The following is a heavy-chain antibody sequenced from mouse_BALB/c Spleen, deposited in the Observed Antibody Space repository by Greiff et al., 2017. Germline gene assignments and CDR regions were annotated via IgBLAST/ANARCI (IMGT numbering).Heavy chain of an antibody. V-gene: IGHV14-3*02. CDR2: IDPANGNT. J-gene: IGHJ2*01. D-gene: IGHD2-4*01. CDR1: GFNIKDTY. CDR3: ARTMITTLYFDY. Sequence: VQLQQSGAELVKPGASVKLSCTASGFNIKDTYMHWVKQRPEQGLEWIGRIDPANGNTKYDPKFQGKATITADTSSNTAYLQLSSLTSEDTAVYYCARTMITTLYFDYWGQGTTLTVSS.